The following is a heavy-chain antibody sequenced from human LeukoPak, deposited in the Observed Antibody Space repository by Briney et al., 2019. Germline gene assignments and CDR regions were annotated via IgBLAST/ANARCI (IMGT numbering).Heavy chain of an antibody. V-gene: IGHV4-34*01. D-gene: IGHD6-19*01. Sequence: SETLSLTCAVYGGSFSGYYWSWIRQPPGKGLEWIGEINHSGSTNYNPSLKSRVTISVDTSKNQFSLKLSSVTAADTAVYYCARREKQWLVSDGYYFDYWGQGTLVTVSS. CDR3: ARREKQWLVSDGYYFDY. CDR1: GGSFSGYY. CDR2: INHSGST. J-gene: IGHJ4*02.